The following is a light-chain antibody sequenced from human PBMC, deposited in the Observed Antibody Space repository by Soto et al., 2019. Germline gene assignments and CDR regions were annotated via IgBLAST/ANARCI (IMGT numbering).Light chain of an antibody. CDR1: QSLSTNY. Sequence: EIVLTQSPGTLSLSPGERATLSCRASQSLSTNYLAWYQRKPGQAPRLLIYGASSRATDIPRRFSGSGSGTDFTLTITRLEQEDFAVYYCQQYGDSPQTFGQGTKVEIK. V-gene: IGKV3-20*01. CDR3: QQYGDSPQT. J-gene: IGKJ1*01. CDR2: GAS.